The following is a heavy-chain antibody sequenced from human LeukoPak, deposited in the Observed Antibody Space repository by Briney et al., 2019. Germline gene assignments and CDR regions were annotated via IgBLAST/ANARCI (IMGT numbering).Heavy chain of an antibody. J-gene: IGHJ4*02. V-gene: IGHV3-33*01. CDR1: GFTFSSYG. CDR2: IWYGGSDK. D-gene: IGHD3-10*01. Sequence: GRSLRLSCAASGFTFSSYGMHRVRQAPGKGLEWVAVIWYGGSDKYYADSVKGRFTISRDNSKNTLYLQMNSLRAEDTAVYYCATAPSGSGTFLDYWGQGTLVTVSS. CDR3: ATAPSGSGTFLDY.